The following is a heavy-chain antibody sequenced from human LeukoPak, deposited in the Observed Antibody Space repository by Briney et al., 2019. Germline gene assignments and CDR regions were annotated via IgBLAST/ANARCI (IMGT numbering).Heavy chain of an antibody. J-gene: IGHJ6*03. CDR1: GYTFTGYY. CDR3: ARVDSSSWRYYYYYMDV. D-gene: IGHD6-13*01. Sequence: ASVKVSCKASGYTFTGYYMHWVRQAPGQGLEWMGWINPNSGGTNYAQKFQGRVTITRNTSISTAYMELSSLRSEDTAVYYCARVDSSSWRYYYYYMDVWGKGTTVTVSS. CDR2: INPNSGGT. V-gene: IGHV1-2*02.